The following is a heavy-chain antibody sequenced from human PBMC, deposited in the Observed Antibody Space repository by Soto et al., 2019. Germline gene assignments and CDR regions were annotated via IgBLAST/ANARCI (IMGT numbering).Heavy chain of an antibody. Sequence: GGSLRLACEVSGLTFAKVWMSWIRQAPGKGLEWVGRIKSQIDGGRIDYAAPVKDRFTISRDDSKNTLYLQVNSLKTEDTAVYYCTTSVTGTPRAIDYWGQGNLVTVSS. V-gene: IGHV3-15*01. D-gene: IGHD1-7*01. J-gene: IGHJ4*02. CDR1: GLTFAKVW. CDR3: TTSVTGTPRAIDY. CDR2: IKSQIDGGRI.